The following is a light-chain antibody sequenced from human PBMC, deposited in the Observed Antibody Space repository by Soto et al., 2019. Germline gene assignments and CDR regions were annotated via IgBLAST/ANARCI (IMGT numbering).Light chain of an antibody. J-gene: IGKJ1*01. V-gene: IGKV3-15*01. CDR3: QHNGSSGT. CDR1: QSVGSN. Sequence: IVLTQSPASMTVSPGERATLSCRASQSVGSNLAWYQQKPGQPPRLLIDGATTRATVIPARFSGSGSGTEFTLTISRLEPEDFAVYYYQHNGSSGTFGQGTKVDIK. CDR2: GAT.